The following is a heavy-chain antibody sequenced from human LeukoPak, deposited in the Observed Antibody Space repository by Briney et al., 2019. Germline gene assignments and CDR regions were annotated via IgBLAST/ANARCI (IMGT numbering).Heavy chain of an antibody. D-gene: IGHD1-26*01. CDR3: ARRSSGSPPYYFDY. V-gene: IGHV3-74*01. CDR2: INSDGSTT. J-gene: IGHJ4*02. CDR1: GFTFGSYW. Sequence: GVSLRLSCAASGFTFGSYWMHWVRQAPGKGLVWVSRINSDGSTTNYADSVKGRFTISRDNAKNTLYLQMNSLRAEDTAVYYCARRSSGSPPYYFDYWGQGTLVTVSS.